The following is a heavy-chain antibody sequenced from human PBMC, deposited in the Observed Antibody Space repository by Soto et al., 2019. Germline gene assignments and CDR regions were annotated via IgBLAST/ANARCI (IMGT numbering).Heavy chain of an antibody. J-gene: IGHJ4*02. Sequence: PSETLSLTCPVYGGSFRGYYWSWIRQPPGKGLEWIGEINHSGSTNYNPSLKSRVTISVDTSKNQFSLKLSSVTAADTAVYYCARVDTYSGYAYWGQGMLVTVSS. CDR1: GGSFRGYY. CDR2: INHSGST. D-gene: IGHD5-12*01. V-gene: IGHV4-34*01. CDR3: ARVDTYSGYAY.